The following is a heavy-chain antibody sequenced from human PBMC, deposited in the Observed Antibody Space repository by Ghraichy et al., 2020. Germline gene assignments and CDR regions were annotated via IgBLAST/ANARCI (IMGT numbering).Heavy chain of an antibody. J-gene: IGHJ4*02. CDR1: GFTFSDHG. D-gene: IGHD6-19*01. CDR2: IWYDGSNK. CDR3: ARDPGPVAGASFDA. Sequence: GGSLRLSCAASGFTFSDHGIHWVRQAPGKGLEWVAVIWYDGSNKYYADSVKGRFTISRDNSKNTMYLQMSSLRVEDTAVYYCARDPGPVAGASFDAWGQGTLVTVSS. V-gene: IGHV3-33*01.